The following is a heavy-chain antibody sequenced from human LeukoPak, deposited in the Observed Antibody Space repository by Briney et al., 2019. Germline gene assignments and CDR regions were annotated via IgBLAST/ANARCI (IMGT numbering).Heavy chain of an antibody. J-gene: IGHJ5*02. CDR3: ARGVTGDGWFDP. Sequence: SETLSLTCAVYGGSFSGYYWSWIRQPPGKGLEWIGEINHSGSTNYNPSLKSRVTISVDTSKNQFSLKLSSVTAADTAVYYCARGVTGDGWFDPWGQGTLVTVSS. V-gene: IGHV4-34*01. D-gene: IGHD7-27*01. CDR1: GGSFSGYY. CDR2: INHSGST.